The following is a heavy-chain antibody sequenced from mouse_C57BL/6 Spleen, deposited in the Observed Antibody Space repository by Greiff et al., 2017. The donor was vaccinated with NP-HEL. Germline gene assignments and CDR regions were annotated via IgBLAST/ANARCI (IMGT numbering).Heavy chain of an antibody. CDR3: AKNSNYGYAMDY. V-gene: IGHV1-26*01. J-gene: IGHJ4*01. CDR2: INPNNGGT. CDR1: GYTFTDYY. D-gene: IGHD2-5*01. Sequence: EVKVVESGPELVKPGASVKISCKASGYTFTDYYMNWVKQSHGKSLEWIGDINPNNGGTSYNQKFKGKATLTVDKSSSTAYMELRSLTSEDSAVYYCAKNSNYGYAMDYWGQGTSVTVSS.